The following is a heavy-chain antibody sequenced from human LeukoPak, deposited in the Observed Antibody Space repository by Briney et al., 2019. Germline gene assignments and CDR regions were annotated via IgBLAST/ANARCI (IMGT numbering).Heavy chain of an antibody. V-gene: IGHV4-59*08. Sequence: SETLSLTCTVSGGSISTYYWSWIRQPPGKGLEWIGNIYYSGSTNYNPSLKSRVTISVDTSKNQFSLKVSSVTAADTAVYSCARGDDCSYSSCERRWFDPWGQGTLVTVSS. D-gene: IGHD2-2*01. J-gene: IGHJ5*02. CDR2: IYYSGST. CDR1: GGSISTYY. CDR3: ARGDDCSYSSCERRWFDP.